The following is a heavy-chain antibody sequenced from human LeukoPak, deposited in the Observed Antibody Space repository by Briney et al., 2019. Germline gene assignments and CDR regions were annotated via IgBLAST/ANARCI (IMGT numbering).Heavy chain of an antibody. CDR2: TSSDLNVK. V-gene: IGHV3-30-3*01. CDR1: GFTFRNYV. CDR3: AREGYYGSGSPPSLYFDY. D-gene: IGHD3-10*01. J-gene: IGHJ4*02. Sequence: GGSLRLSCAASGFTFRNYVIHWVRQAPGKGLEWVAVTSSDLNVKLYADSVKGRFTISRDNSRSTLYLQMNSLRPEDTAIYYCAREGYYGSGSPPSLYFDYWGQGTLVTASS.